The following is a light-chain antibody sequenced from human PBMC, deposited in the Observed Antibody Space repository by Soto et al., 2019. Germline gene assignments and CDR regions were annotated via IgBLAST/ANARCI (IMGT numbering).Light chain of an antibody. Sequence: EIVMTQSPATLSVSPGERATLSCRASQSDSGNLAWYQKKPGQAPRLLIYGASTRATGIPARFSGSGSGTEFTLTISSLQSEDFAVYYCQQYNNWPPWTFGQGTKVEIK. CDR2: GAS. CDR3: QQYNNWPPWT. V-gene: IGKV3-15*01. CDR1: QSDSGN. J-gene: IGKJ1*01.